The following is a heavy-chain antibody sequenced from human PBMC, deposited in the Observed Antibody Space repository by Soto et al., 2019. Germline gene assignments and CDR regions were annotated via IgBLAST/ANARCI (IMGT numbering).Heavy chain of an antibody. Sequence: QVQLVQSGAEVKKPGASVKVSCKASGYTFTSYGISWVRQAPGQGLEWMGWISAYNGNTNYAQKLQGRVTMTTDTXTXXAYMELRSLRSDDTAVYYCARVYRITMVRGALSEYWGQGTLVTVSS. CDR1: GYTFTSYG. CDR3: ARVYRITMVRGALSEY. J-gene: IGHJ4*02. CDR2: ISAYNGNT. V-gene: IGHV1-18*01. D-gene: IGHD3-10*01.